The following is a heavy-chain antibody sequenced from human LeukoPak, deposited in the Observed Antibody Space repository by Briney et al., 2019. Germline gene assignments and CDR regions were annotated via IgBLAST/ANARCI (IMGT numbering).Heavy chain of an antibody. Sequence: SETLSLTCAVSSGSINSSNWWSWVRQPPGKGLEWIGEIYPSGSTNYNPSLKSRVTMSVDESKNEFYLKLTSVTAADTAVYYCARDAYYYDSSGYRVVWFDPWGEGTLVTVSS. CDR3: ARDAYYYDSSGYRVVWFDP. D-gene: IGHD3-22*01. V-gene: IGHV4-4*02. CDR2: IYPSGST. CDR1: SGSINSSNW. J-gene: IGHJ5*02.